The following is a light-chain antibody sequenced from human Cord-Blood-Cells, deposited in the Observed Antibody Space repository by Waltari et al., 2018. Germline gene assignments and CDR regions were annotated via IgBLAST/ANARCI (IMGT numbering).Light chain of an antibody. CDR1: QSISSY. CDR3: QQSYSTPYT. V-gene: IGKV1-39*01. CDR2: AAS. Sequence: DIQMTPPPASLSASVRARVTITCRASQSISSYLSWYQQKPGKAPKLLIYAASSLQSGVPSMFSGSGSGTDFTLTISSLQPEDFATYYCQQSYSTPYTFGQGTKLEIK. J-gene: IGKJ2*01.